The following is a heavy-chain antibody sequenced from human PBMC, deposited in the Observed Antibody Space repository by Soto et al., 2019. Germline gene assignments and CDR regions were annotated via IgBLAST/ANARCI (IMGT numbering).Heavy chain of an antibody. CDR1: GYTFTSYG. CDR3: ARHCSSTSCYLSWLYYYYGMDV. Sequence: GASVKVSCKASGYTFTSYGISWVRQAPGQGLEWMGWISAYNGNTNYAQKLQVRVTMTTDTSTSTAYMELRSLRSDDTAVYYCARHCSSTSCYLSWLYYYYGMDVWGQGTTVTVSS. D-gene: IGHD2-2*01. J-gene: IGHJ6*02. CDR2: ISAYNGNT. V-gene: IGHV1-18*04.